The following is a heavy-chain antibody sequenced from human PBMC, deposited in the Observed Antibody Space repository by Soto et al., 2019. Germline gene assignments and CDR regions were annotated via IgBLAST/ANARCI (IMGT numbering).Heavy chain of an antibody. CDR3: ARGLFSETHYSGGWYFFDY. CDR1: GGSFSGYS. Sequence: QMQLQQWGAGLLKPSETLSLTCAVYGGSFSGYSWTWIRQSPGKGLEWIGQINDGGSANYNPSLKSRVTISVDTSNNEFFLELSSVTAADTAVYYCARGLFSETHYSGGWYFFDYWGQGTLVTVSS. V-gene: IGHV4-34*01. CDR2: INDGGSA. D-gene: IGHD1-26*01. J-gene: IGHJ4*02.